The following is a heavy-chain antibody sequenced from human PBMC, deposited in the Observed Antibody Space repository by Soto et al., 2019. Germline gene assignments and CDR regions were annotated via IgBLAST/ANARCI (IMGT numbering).Heavy chain of an antibody. D-gene: IGHD1-26*01. V-gene: IGHV3-21*06. J-gene: IGHJ5*02. CDR2: ISSDSAYI. Sequence: EVQLVESGGGLVKPGGSLRLSCSFTFNSYSLNWVRQAPGKGLKWVSSISSDSAYIKYADSVKGRFTISRDNANNFLYLQMSSLRVDDTALYYCTRDQGGSYDSWFDPWGQGTLVTVSS. CDR1: TFNSYS. CDR3: TRDQGGSYDSWFDP.